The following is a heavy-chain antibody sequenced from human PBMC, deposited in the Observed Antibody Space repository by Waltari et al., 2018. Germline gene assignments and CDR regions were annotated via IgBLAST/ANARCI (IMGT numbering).Heavy chain of an antibody. Sequence: QVQLVASGGGVVQPGRSLRLSCAAAGFTFSSYAMHWVRQAPGKGLEWVAVISYDGSNKYYADSVKGRFTISRDNSKNTLYLQMNSLRAEDTAVYYCARGTIRFLEWSTPLDYWGQGTLVTVSS. D-gene: IGHD3-3*01. CDR3: ARGTIRFLEWSTPLDY. CDR1: GFTFSSYA. CDR2: ISYDGSNK. V-gene: IGHV3-30-3*01. J-gene: IGHJ4*02.